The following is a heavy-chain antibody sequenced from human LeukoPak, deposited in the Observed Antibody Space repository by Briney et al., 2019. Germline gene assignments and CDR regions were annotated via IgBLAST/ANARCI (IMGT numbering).Heavy chain of an antibody. CDR2: FSGSGDTT. D-gene: IGHD2-2*01. CDR3: ARDRRVGCSFTTCYLFDY. V-gene: IGHV3-23*01. Sequence: GGSLRLSCAASGFTFNSYAMSWVRQAPGKGLEGFSLFSGSGDTTYYTDSVKGRFTISRDNSKNTLYLQMNSLRAEDTAVYYCARDRRVGCSFTTCYLFDYWGQGTLVTVSS. J-gene: IGHJ4*02. CDR1: GFTFNSYA.